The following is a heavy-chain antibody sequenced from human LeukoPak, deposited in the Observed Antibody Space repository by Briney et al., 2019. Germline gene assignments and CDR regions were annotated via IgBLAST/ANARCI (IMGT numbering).Heavy chain of an antibody. Sequence: PSETLSLTCTVSGGSISSGGYYWSWIRQHPGTGLEWIGYIYYSGSTYYNPSLKSRVTISVDTSKNQFSLKLSSVTAADTAVYYCARYAVTTPADAFDIWGQGTMVTVSS. CDR1: GGSISSGGYY. J-gene: IGHJ3*02. CDR2: IYYSGST. CDR3: ARYAVTTPADAFDI. V-gene: IGHV4-31*03. D-gene: IGHD4-17*01.